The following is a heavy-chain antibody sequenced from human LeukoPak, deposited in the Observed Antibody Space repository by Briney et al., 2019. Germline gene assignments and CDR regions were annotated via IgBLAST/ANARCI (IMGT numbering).Heavy chain of an antibody. Sequence: ASVKVSCKASVYTSTSYYMHWLRPAPGQGREWMGIINHRGGSTSYLQKFQGRVTMTRDTSTSTVYMELSCLRSEDTAVYYSARGAPLIDISYDSSGYSFDYWGQGTLVTVSS. CDR1: VYTSTSYY. V-gene: IGHV1-46*01. D-gene: IGHD3-22*01. CDR3: ARGAPLIDISYDSSGYSFDY. CDR2: INHRGGST. J-gene: IGHJ4*02.